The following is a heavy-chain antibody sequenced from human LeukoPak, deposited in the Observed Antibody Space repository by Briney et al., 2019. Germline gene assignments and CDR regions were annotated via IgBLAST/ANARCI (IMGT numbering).Heavy chain of an antibody. CDR1: GGSFSGYY. CDR2: INHSGST. V-gene: IGHV4-34*01. Sequence: PSETLSLTCAVYGGSFSGYYWSWIRQPPGKGLEWIGEINHSGSTYYNPSLKSRVTISVDTSKNQFSLKLSSVTAADTAVYYCARGLKRGYSGSYIDYWGQGTLVTVSS. D-gene: IGHD5-12*01. J-gene: IGHJ4*02. CDR3: ARGLKRGYSGSYIDY.